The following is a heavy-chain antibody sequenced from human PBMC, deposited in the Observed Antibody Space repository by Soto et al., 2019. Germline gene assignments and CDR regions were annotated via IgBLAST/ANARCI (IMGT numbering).Heavy chain of an antibody. Sequence: SETLSLTCTVSGAYISDFSWNWIRQTAGKELEWIRRITNNGNTQKNPSFNSPVTMSIDTSRNHSSLNLESENAADTALYYCARDTGENSTNEAHWGPGTLVTVSS. J-gene: IGHJ1*01. D-gene: IGHD2-2*01. CDR2: ITNNGNT. V-gene: IGHV4-4*07. CDR3: ARDTGENSTNEAH. CDR1: GAYISDFS.